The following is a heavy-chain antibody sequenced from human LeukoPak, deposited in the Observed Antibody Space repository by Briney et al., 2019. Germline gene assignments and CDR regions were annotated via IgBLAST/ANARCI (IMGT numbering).Heavy chain of an antibody. D-gene: IGHD3-9*01. J-gene: IGHJ4*02. Sequence: PGGSLRLFCAASGFTFSSYEMNWVRQAPGKGLEWVSHISTSGSNIYYANSVKGRFTISRENAKNSLYLQMNSLRAEDTAVYYCARYTQRGILTGYYTIDYWGQGTLVTVSS. CDR2: ISTSGSNI. CDR3: ARYTQRGILTGYYTIDY. CDR1: GFTFSSYE. V-gene: IGHV3-48*03.